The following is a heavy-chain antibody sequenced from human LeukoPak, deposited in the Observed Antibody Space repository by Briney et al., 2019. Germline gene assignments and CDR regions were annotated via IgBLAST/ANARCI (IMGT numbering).Heavy chain of an antibody. V-gene: IGHV1-2*02. CDR2: INPNSGGT. CDR3: ARGPMVRGVIIDWFDP. Sequence: SVKVSCKASGYTFTGYYMHWVRQAPGQGLEWMGWINPNSGGTNYAQKFQGRVTMTRDTSISTAYMELSRLRSDDTAVYYCARGPMVRGVIIDWFDPWGQGTLVTVSS. J-gene: IGHJ5*02. CDR1: GYTFTGYY. D-gene: IGHD3-10*01.